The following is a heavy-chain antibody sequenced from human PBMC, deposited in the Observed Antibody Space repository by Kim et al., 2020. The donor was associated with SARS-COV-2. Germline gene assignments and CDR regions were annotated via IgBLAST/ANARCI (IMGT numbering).Heavy chain of an antibody. CDR3: ASQYYYDSSGYYD. CDR2: IYHSGST. J-gene: IGHJ4*02. D-gene: IGHD3-22*01. V-gene: IGHV4-30-2*01. CDR1: GGSISSGGYS. Sequence: SGTLSLTCAVSGGSISSGGYSWSWIRQPPGKGLEWIGYIYHSGSTYYNPSLKSRVTISVDRSKNQFSLKLSSVTAADTAVYYCASQYYYDSSGYYDWGQGTLVTVSS.